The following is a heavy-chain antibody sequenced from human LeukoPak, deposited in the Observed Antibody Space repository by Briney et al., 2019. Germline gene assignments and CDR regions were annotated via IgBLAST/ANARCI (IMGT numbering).Heavy chain of an antibody. CDR1: GFSISSDYS. CDR2: IHHSGST. D-gene: IGHD3-3*02. V-gene: IGHV4-38-2*01. J-gene: IGHJ5*02. Sequence: SETLSLTCGVSGFSISSDYSWAWIRQPPGKGLEWIGSIHHSGSTLYNSSLVSRLTISLDASKNQFSLLLTSVTAADTAVYYCARNGFRNFDWLDPWGQGTLVTVSS. CDR3: ARNGFRNFDWLDP.